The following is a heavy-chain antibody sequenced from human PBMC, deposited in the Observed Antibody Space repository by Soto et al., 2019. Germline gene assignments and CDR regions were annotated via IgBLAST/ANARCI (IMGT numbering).Heavy chain of an antibody. J-gene: IGHJ6*02. CDR1: GFTFSNYA. CDR2: ISGSGRNT. V-gene: IGHV3-23*01. Sequence: EVQMLESGGGLVHPGGSLRLSCAASGFTFSNYAMNWVRQAPGKGLEWVSSISGSGRNTYYADSVKGRLTISRDSSKNKLSLQMNSLRVEDTGVYYWAKDLNGSGSFTSYYHYGMDVWGQGTTVTVSS. CDR3: AKDLNGSGSFTSYYHYGMDV. D-gene: IGHD3-10*01.